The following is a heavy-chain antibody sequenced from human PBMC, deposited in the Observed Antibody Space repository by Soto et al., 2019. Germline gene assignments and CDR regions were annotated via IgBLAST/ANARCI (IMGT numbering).Heavy chain of an antibody. D-gene: IGHD3-10*01. CDR1: GGSFTSNNW. CDR2: IYRTGST. V-gene: IGHV4-4*02. Sequence: SSETLSLTCAVSGGSFTSNNWWTWVRQPPGQGLEWIGEIYRTGSTNYNPSLKSRVTISLDKSKNTLYLLMNSLRAEDTALYYCAKQRADYGSGADTFYFDSWGQGALVTVSS. CDR3: AKQRADYGSGADTFYFDS. J-gene: IGHJ4*02.